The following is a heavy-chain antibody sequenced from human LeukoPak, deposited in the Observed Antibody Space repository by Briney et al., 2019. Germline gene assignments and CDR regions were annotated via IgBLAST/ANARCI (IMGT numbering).Heavy chain of an antibody. CDR3: AKDRSLGSSWLGD. V-gene: IGHV3-30*18. D-gene: IGHD6-13*01. CDR2: ISYDGSNK. CDR1: GFTFSSYG. Sequence: GRSLRLSCAASGFTFSSYGMHWVRQAPGKGLEWVAVISYDGSNKYYADSVRGRFTISRDNSKNTLYLQMNSLRAEDTAVYYCAKDRSLGSSWLGDWGQGTLVTVSS. J-gene: IGHJ4*02.